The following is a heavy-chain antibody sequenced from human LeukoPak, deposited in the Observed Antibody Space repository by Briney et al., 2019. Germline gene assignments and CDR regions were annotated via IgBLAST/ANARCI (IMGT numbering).Heavy chain of an antibody. CDR1: GGTFSSYA. D-gene: IGHD3-10*01. CDR3: AISGYGSLGGLDY. V-gene: IGHV1-69*05. Sequence: ASVKVSCKASGGTFSSYAISWVRQAPGQGLEWMGRIIPIFGTANYAQKFQGRVTITTDESTSTAYMALSSLRSEDTAVYYCAISGYGSLGGLDYWGQGTLVTVSS. CDR2: IIPIFGTA. J-gene: IGHJ4*02.